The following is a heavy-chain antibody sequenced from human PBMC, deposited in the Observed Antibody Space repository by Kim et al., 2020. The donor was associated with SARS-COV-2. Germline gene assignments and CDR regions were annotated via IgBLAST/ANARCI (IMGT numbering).Heavy chain of an antibody. CDR2: IDWSGSNK. CDR3: AKDIEVRVAGTFDY. CDR1: GFTFDDYA. J-gene: IGHJ4*02. D-gene: IGHD3-10*01. Sequence: GGSLRLSCAASGFTFDDYAMNWVRQAPGKGLEWVSGIDWSGSNKAYADSVKGRFTISRDNAKNSLYLQMNSLRPEDTALYYCAKDIEVRVAGTFDYWGQGTLVTVSS. V-gene: IGHV3-9*01.